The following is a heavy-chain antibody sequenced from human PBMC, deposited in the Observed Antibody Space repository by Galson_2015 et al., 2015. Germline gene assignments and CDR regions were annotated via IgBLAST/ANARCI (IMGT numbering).Heavy chain of an antibody. CDR1: GFSLSTSGVG. CDR3: AHSWRGAIFGVVDPPDAFDI. Sequence: PALVKPTQTLTLTCTFSGFSLSTSGVGVGWIRQPPGKALEWLALIYWDDDKRYSPSLKSRLTITKDTSKNQVVLTMTNMDPVDTATYYCAHSWRGAIFGVVDPPDAFDIWGQGTMVTVSS. V-gene: IGHV2-5*02. J-gene: IGHJ3*02. D-gene: IGHD3-3*01. CDR2: IYWDDDK.